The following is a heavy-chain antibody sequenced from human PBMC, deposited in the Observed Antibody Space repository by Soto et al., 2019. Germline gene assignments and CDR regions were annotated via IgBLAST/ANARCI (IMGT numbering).Heavy chain of an antibody. CDR2: ISSSSRSI. CDR1: GFAFSDYS. CDR3: ARDFGRSYYDSSGEEQ. D-gene: IGHD3-22*01. V-gene: IGHV3-21*03. Sequence: EVQLVESGGGLVKPAGSLRLSCVASGFAFSDYSMNWVRQAPGKGLEWVSYISSSSRSIYYADSVKGRFTISRDNARKSVFLQMNSMRVDDTAVYYCARDFGRSYYDSSGEEQWGPGALVTVS. J-gene: IGHJ4*02.